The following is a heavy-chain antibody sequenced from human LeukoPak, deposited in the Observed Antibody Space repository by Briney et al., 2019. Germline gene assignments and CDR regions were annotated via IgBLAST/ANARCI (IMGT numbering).Heavy chain of an antibody. CDR3: AREGDYGDLRN. D-gene: IGHD4-17*01. Sequence: GGSLRLSCSASGFTVSSNYMSWVRQAPGKGLEWVSVIYSGGSTYYADSVKGRFTISRDNSKNTLSLQMNSLRAEDTAVYYCAREGDYGDLRNWGQGTLVTVSS. J-gene: IGHJ4*02. CDR1: GFTVSSNY. CDR2: IYSGGST. V-gene: IGHV3-66*01.